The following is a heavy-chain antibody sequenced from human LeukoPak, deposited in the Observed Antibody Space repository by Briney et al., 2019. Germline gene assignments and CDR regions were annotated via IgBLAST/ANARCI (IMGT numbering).Heavy chain of an antibody. Sequence: GGSLRLSCAASGFTFSSYSMNWVRQAPWKGLEWVSSISSSSSYIYYADSVKGRFTISRDNAKNSLYLQMNSLRAEDTAVYYCAREPGSLHPFTGYWGQGTLVTVSS. CDR3: AREPGSLHPFTGY. J-gene: IGHJ4*02. CDR1: GFTFSSYS. CDR2: ISSSSSYI. V-gene: IGHV3-21*01.